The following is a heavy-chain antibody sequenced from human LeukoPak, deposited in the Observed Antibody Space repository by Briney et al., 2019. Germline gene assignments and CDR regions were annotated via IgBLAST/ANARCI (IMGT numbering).Heavy chain of an antibody. J-gene: IGHJ4*02. V-gene: IGHV3-23*01. CDR2: ISGSGGTT. D-gene: IGHD1-26*01. CDR3: AKLIGGSYFSPFDY. Sequence: PGGSLRLSCAASGFTFSSYAMSWVRQAPGKGLEWVSAISGSGGTTYYADSVKGRFTISRDNSKNTLYLQMNSLRAEDTAVYYCAKLIGGSYFSPFDYWGQGTLVTVSS. CDR1: GFTFSSYA.